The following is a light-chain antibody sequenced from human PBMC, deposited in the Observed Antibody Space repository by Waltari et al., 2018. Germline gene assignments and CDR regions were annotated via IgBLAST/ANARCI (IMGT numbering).Light chain of an antibody. J-gene: IGLJ2*01. Sequence: GFNFVSWYQQYPGKAPNLIIYDVANRPSGVSHRFSGSRSGNTASLTISGLQAEDEADYYCSSYTSVNTRFGGGTKLTVL. V-gene: IGLV2-14*03. CDR3: SSYTSVNTR. CDR1: GFNF. CDR2: DVA.